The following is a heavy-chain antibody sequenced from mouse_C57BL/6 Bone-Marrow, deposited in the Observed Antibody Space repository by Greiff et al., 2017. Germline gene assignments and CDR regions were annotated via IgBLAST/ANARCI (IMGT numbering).Heavy chain of an antibody. J-gene: IGHJ1*03. V-gene: IGHV5-17*01. CDR2: ISSGSSTI. D-gene: IGHD1-1*01. CDR1: GFTFSDYG. Sequence: EVKLMESGGGLVKPGGSLKLSCAASGFTFSDYGMHWVRQAPEKGLEWVAYISSGSSTIYYADTVKGRFTISRDNAKNTLFLQMTSLRSEDTAMYYCARLETVVATRYFDVWGTGTTVTVSS. CDR3: ARLETVVATRYFDV.